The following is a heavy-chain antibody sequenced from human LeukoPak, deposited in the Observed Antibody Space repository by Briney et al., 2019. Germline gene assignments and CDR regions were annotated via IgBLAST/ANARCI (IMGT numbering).Heavy chain of an antibody. V-gene: IGHV3-9*02. CDR1: GIISNNYA. J-gene: IGHJ4*02. Sequence: GGSLRLSCAGSGIISNNYAMHWVRQPPGKGLEWVSGISWNSGSIDYADSVKGRFTISRDNAKNSLYLQMNSLRVEDTAFYYCAKDNRRHYTSGPNPDSLHWGQGALVTVSS. CDR2: ISWNSGSI. CDR3: AKDNRRHYTSGPNPDSLH. D-gene: IGHD6-19*01.